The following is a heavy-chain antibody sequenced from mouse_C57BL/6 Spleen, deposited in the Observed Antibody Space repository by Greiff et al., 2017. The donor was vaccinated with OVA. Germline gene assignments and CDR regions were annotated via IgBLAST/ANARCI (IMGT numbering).Heavy chain of an antibody. CDR1: GFTFSDYG. Sequence: EVKVVESGGGLVKPGGSLKLSCAASGFTFSDYGMHWVRQAPEKGLEWVAYISSGSSTIYYADTVKGRFTISRDNAKNTLFLQMTSLRSEDTAMYYCARRYYGPMDYWGQGTSVTVSS. D-gene: IGHD1-2*01. CDR3: ARRYYGPMDY. CDR2: ISSGSSTI. V-gene: IGHV5-17*01. J-gene: IGHJ4*01.